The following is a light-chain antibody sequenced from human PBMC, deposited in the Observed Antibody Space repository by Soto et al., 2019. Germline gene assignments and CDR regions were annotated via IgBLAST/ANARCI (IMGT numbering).Light chain of an antibody. J-gene: IGKJ1*01. CDR3: QQYNDWPGGT. CDR1: QYVTTN. V-gene: IGKV3-15*01. CDR2: GAS. Sequence: VMSQSPYTLSVSTGERATLSCRASQYVTTNLAWYQQRPGQAPRLLIYGASTRATGIPARFSGGGSGRDFKLTISSLQSEDFAVYYCQQYNDWPGGTFGQGTKVDIK.